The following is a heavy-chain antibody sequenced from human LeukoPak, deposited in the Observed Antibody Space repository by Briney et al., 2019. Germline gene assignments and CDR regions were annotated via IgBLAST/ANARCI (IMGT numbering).Heavy chain of an antibody. V-gene: IGHV3-48*02. CDR1: GFIFSSYS. J-gene: IGHJ4*02. CDR3: TRDREKAAAGHFDY. Sequence: GGSLRLSCAASGFIFSSYSMNWVRQAPGKGLKWLSYISISSDSMSYADSVKGRFTISRDNAKNSLYLQMNSLRDDDTAVYYCTRDREKAAAGHFDYWGQGTLVTVSS. D-gene: IGHD6-13*01. CDR2: ISISSDSM.